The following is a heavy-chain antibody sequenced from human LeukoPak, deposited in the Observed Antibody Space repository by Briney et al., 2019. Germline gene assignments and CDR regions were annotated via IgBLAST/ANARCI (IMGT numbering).Heavy chain of an antibody. Sequence: SETLSLTCAVYGGSFSGYYWSWIRQPPGKGLEWIGEISHSGSTNYNPSLNSRITISVDTSKIQCSLKLSSVTAADTAVYYCARFPGVVVPAAKAYYYYGMDVWGQGTTVTVSS. CDR1: GGSFSGYY. V-gene: IGHV4-34*01. D-gene: IGHD2-2*01. CDR2: ISHSGST. CDR3: ARFPGVVVPAAKAYYYYGMDV. J-gene: IGHJ6*02.